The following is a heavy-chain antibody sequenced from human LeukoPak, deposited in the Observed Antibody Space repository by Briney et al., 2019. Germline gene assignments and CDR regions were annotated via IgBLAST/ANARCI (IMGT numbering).Heavy chain of an antibody. V-gene: IGHV3-23*01. D-gene: IGHD5-12*01. J-gene: IGHJ4*02. CDR3: AKSFRGVVRVPTGYYFDY. Sequence: GGSLRLSCAASGFTFSSYAMSWVRQAPGKGLEWVSAISGSGGSTYYADSVKGRFTISRDNSKNTLYLQMNSLRAEDTAVYYCAKSFRGVVRVPTGYYFDYWGQGTLVTVSS. CDR1: GFTFSSYA. CDR2: ISGSGGST.